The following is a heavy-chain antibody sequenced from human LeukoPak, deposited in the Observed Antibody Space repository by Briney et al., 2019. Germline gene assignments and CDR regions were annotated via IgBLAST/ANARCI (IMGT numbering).Heavy chain of an antibody. D-gene: IGHD6-13*01. Sequence: PGGSLRLSCAASGFTVSSNYMSWVRQAPGKGLEWVSVIYSDGGTYYADSVKGRFTISGDNSKNTLYLQMNSLRAEDTAVYYCARYAYSSRTNDYWGQGTLVTVSS. CDR2: IYSDGGT. CDR1: GFTVSSNY. CDR3: ARYAYSSRTNDY. J-gene: IGHJ4*02. V-gene: IGHV3-53*01.